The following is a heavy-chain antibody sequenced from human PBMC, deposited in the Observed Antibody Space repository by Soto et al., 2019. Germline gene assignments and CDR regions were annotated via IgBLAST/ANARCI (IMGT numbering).Heavy chain of an antibody. V-gene: IGHV4-34*01. CDR2: INHSGST. D-gene: IGHD6-13*01. CDR1: GGSFSGYY. J-gene: IGHJ5*02. CDR3: AGVGCIAAAALCP. Sequence: PSETLSLTCAVYGGSFSGYYWSWIRQPPGKGLEWIGEINHSGSTNYNPSLKSRVTISVDTSKNQFSLKLSSVTAADTAVYYCAGVGCIAAAALCPWGQGTLVTVSS.